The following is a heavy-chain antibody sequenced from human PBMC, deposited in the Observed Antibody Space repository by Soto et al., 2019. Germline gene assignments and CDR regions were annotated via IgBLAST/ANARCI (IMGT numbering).Heavy chain of an antibody. J-gene: IGHJ6*03. CDR2: LSGAGGGT. V-gene: IGHV3-23*01. CDR3: AKQSAYNYYYYMDV. D-gene: IGHD2-21*01. CDR1: GFTFSSYA. Sequence: EVQLLESGGGLVQPGGSLRLSCAASGFTFSSYAMTWVRQAPGKGLEWVSSLSGAGGGTFYADSVKGRFTISRDNSNNTLYLQMNSLRAEETAIYYCAKQSAYNYYYYMDVWGKCTTVTVSS.